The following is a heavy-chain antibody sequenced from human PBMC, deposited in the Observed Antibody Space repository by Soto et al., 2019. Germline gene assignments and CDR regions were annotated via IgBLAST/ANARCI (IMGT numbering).Heavy chain of an antibody. CDR1: GFTFSNAW. D-gene: IGHD2-8*01. J-gene: IGHJ6*02. Sequence: GGSLRLSCAASGFTFSNAWMNWVRQAPGKGLEWVGRIKSKPDGGTTDYAAPVKGRFTISRDDSKNTLYLQMNSLKTEDTAVYYCTTDGSPILYGTSYYYYGMDVWGQGTTVTVSS. CDR3: TTDGSPILYGTSYYYYGMDV. V-gene: IGHV3-15*07. CDR2: IKSKPDGGTT.